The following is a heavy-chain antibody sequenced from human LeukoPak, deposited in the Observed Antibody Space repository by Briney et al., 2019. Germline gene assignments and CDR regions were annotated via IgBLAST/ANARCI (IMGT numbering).Heavy chain of an antibody. V-gene: IGHV4-61*01. Sequence: PSETLSLTCTVSGGSVSNSLYYWSWIRQPPGKGLEWIGYIYYSGSTNYNPSLKSRVTISVDTSKNQFSLKLSSVTAADTAVYYCARGGLYYDFWSGINQPGTNWFDPWGQGTLVTVSS. J-gene: IGHJ5*02. D-gene: IGHD3-3*01. CDR3: ARGGLYYDFWSGINQPGTNWFDP. CDR2: IYYSGST. CDR1: GGSVSNSLYY.